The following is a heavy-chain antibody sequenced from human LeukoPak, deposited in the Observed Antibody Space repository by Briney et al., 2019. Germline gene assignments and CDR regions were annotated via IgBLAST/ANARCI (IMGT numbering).Heavy chain of an antibody. CDR3: ARGPFDPTDSSGWYISFDY. J-gene: IGHJ4*02. CDR1: GGSFSGYY. CDR2: INHSGST. D-gene: IGHD6-19*01. V-gene: IGHV4-34*01. Sequence: SETLSLTCAVYGGSFSGYYWSWIRQPPGKGLEWIGEINHSGSTNYNPSLKSRVTISVDTSKNQFSLKLSSVTAADTAVYYCARGPFDPTDSSGWYISFDYWGQGTLVTVSS.